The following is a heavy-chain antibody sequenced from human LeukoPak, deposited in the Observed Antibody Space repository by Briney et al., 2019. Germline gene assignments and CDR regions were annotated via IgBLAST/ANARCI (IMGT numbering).Heavy chain of an antibody. Sequence: GGSLRLSCAASGFTVSSNYMSWVRQAPGKGLEWVSVIYSGGSTYYADSVKGRFTISRHNSKNTLYLQMNSLRAEDTAVYYCARVLKYDFWSGYSTYYYYGMDVWGQGTTVTVSS. V-gene: IGHV3-53*04. CDR3: ARVLKYDFWSGYSTYYYYGMDV. CDR2: IYSGGST. CDR1: GFTVSSNY. J-gene: IGHJ6*02. D-gene: IGHD3-3*01.